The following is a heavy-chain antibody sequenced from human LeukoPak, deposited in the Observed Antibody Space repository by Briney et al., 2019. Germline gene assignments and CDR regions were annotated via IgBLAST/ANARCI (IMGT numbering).Heavy chain of an antibody. CDR3: ASYRIAARRLYWYFDL. CDR1: GGSFSGYY. V-gene: IGHV4-34*01. D-gene: IGHD6-6*01. J-gene: IGHJ2*01. CDR2: INHSGST. Sequence: SETLSLTCAVYGGSFSGYYWSWIRQPPGKGLEWIGEINHSGSTNYNPSLKSRVTISVDTSKNQFSLKLSSVTAADTAVYYCASYRIAARRLYWYFDLWGRGTLVTVSS.